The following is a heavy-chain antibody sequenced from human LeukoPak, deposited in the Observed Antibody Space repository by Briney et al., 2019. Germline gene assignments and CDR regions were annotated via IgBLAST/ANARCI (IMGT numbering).Heavy chain of an antibody. CDR1: GGSITTNSHY. V-gene: IGHV4-39*07. CDR3: ARGVSPAHIFYFDY. Sequence: SETLSLTYTVSGGSITTNSHYWGWVRQSPGTGLEWIAIISSIGTTYYNPSLKSRVTMSLDTSKNQFSLKLSSVTAADTAIYYCARGVSPAHIFYFDYWGQGTLVTVSS. CDR2: ISSIGTT. J-gene: IGHJ4*02. D-gene: IGHD2-2*01.